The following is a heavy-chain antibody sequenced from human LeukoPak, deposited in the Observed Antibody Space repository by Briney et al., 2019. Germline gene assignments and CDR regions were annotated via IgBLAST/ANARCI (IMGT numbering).Heavy chain of an antibody. CDR3: ARDFTIFPYWYFDL. CDR1: GGSVSSSNW. J-gene: IGHJ2*01. CDR2: IYHSGST. D-gene: IGHD3-9*01. V-gene: IGHV4-4*02. Sequence: SETLSLTCAVSGGSVSSSNWWSWVRQPPGKGLEWIGEIYHSGSTNYNPSLKSRVTISVDKSKNRFSLKLSSVTAADTAVYYCARDFTIFPYWYFDLWGRGTLVTVSS.